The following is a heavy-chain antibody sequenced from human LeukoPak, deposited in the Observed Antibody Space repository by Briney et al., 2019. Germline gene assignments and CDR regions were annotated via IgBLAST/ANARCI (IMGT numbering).Heavy chain of an antibody. CDR2: ISWNSNKR. CDR3: ARDRGLTVYHFDY. J-gene: IGHJ4*02. V-gene: IGHV3-9*01. Sequence: GGSLRLSCAASRFTFDDHAMHWVRQAPGRGLEWVSGISWNSNKRGYADSVKGRFTISRDNARNSLSLQMNSLRAEDTALYYCARDRGLTVYHFDYWGQGTLVTVSS. CDR1: RFTFDDHA. D-gene: IGHD3-10*01.